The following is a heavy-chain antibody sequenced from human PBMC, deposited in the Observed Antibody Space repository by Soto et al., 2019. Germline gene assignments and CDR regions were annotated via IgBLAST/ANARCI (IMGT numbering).Heavy chain of an antibody. CDR1: GGSISSGGYS. CDR2: IYHSGST. CDR3: ARASGYGSGDKDGMDV. V-gene: IGHV4-30-2*01. D-gene: IGHD3-10*01. J-gene: IGHJ6*02. Sequence: ASETLSLTCTVSGGSISSGGYSRSWIRQPPGKGLEWIGYIYHSGSTYYNPSLKSRVTISVDRSKNQFSLKLSSVTAADTAVYYCARASGYGSGDKDGMDVWGQGTSVT.